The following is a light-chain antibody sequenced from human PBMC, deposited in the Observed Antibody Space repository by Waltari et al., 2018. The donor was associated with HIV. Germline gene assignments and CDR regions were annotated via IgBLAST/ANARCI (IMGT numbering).Light chain of an antibody. J-gene: IGLJ1*01. CDR1: SPNIGSNY. CDR3: AAWDDSLSGYV. Sequence: QSVLTQPPSASGTPGQRVTISCSGSSPNIGSNYVYWYQQPPGTAPKLLIYRNSQRPSGVPDRCSGSKSGTSAARASSGLRSEDEAEYYCAAWDDSLSGYVFGTGTKVTVL. V-gene: IGLV1-47*01. CDR2: RNS.